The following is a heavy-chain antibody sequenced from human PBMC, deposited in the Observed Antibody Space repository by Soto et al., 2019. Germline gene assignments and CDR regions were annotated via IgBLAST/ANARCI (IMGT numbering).Heavy chain of an antibody. CDR2: VFWDDDK. V-gene: IGHV2-5*02. D-gene: IGHD2-15*01. CDR3: THSTRRGSCSDGNCYFFDY. J-gene: IGHJ4*02. CDR1: GFSISASGVG. Sequence: QITLKEPGPTLVKPTQTLTLTCTCSGFSISASGVGVGWIRQPPGEALEWLALVFWDDDKRYSPSLKSRLTITKDTSKNQVVLTMTNMDPVDTATYYCTHSTRRGSCSDGNCYFFDYWGQGTLVTVSS.